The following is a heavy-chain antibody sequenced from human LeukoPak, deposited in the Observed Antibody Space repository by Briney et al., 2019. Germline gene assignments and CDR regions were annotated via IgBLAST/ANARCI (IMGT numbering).Heavy chain of an antibody. CDR3: TKPAQSVALIDDY. Sequence: GGSLRLSCAASGFTFDDYAMHWVRQAPGKGLEWVSLISGDGGSTYYADSVKGRFTISRDNSRNSLSLQMNSLRTEDTALYYCTKPAQSVALIDDYWGQGTLVTVSS. D-gene: IGHD2-15*01. V-gene: IGHV3-43*02. CDR1: GFTFDDYA. CDR2: ISGDGGST. J-gene: IGHJ4*02.